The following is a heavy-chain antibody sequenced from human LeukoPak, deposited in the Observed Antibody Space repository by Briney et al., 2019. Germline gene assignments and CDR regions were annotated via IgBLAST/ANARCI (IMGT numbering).Heavy chain of an antibody. J-gene: IGHJ4*02. CDR1: GFTFSGSG. CDR3: AKGGKWDVTPFDY. Sequence: PGGSLRLSCAASGFTFSGSGMHWVRQASGKGLEWVGRIRSKAKNYATAYAASAQGRFTISRDDSKSMAYLQVNSLKTEDTAVYYCAKGGKWDVTPFDYWGQGTLVTVSS. CDR2: IRSKAKNYAT. D-gene: IGHD1-26*01. V-gene: IGHV3-73*01.